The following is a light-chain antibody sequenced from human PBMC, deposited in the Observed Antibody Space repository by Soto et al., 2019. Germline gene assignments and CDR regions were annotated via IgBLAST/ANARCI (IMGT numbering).Light chain of an antibody. Sequence: IVLAQPPATLSVSPGERVTLSCRATQTIGNKLAWYLQRPGQAPRLLIYDAATRATGIPARFSGIGSGTEFTLIISSLQSDDFAVYYCQHYKTWSLSFGGGTKVDIK. CDR3: QHYKTWSLS. CDR2: DAA. J-gene: IGKJ4*01. CDR1: QTIGNK. V-gene: IGKV3-15*01.